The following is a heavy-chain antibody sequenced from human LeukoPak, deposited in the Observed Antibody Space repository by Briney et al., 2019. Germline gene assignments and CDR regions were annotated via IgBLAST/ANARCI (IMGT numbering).Heavy chain of an antibody. CDR3: AKVQWLVRPGAFDI. D-gene: IGHD6-19*01. CDR1: GFTFSSYG. Sequence: GGSLRLSCAASGFTFSSYGMHWVRQAPGKGLEWVAIISKDGSDKWYADSVKGRFTISRDNSKNTLYLQMNSLRPEDTAVYYCAKVQWLVRPGAFDIWGQGTKITVSS. J-gene: IGHJ3*02. V-gene: IGHV3-30*18. CDR2: ISKDGSDK.